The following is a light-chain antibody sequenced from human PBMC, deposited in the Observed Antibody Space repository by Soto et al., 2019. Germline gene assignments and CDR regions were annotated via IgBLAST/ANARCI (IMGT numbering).Light chain of an antibody. Sequence: EIVLTQSPATLSLSPGERATLSCRASPSVTNYLAWYQQKPGQPPRLLIYGAFNRAAGIPARFSGSGSGTEFTLTISSLQSEDFAVYFCQQYDNWPYTFGQGTKLEIK. CDR3: QQYDNWPYT. V-gene: IGKV3D-15*01. J-gene: IGKJ2*01. CDR2: GAF. CDR1: PSVTNY.